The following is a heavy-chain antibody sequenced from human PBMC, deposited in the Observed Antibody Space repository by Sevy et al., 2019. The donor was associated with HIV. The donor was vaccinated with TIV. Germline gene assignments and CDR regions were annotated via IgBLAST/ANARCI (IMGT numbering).Heavy chain of an antibody. CDR1: GFTFSNAW. Sequence: GGSLRLTCAASGFTFSNAWMSWVRQAPGKGLEWVGRIKSKTDGGTTDYAAPVKGRFTISRDDSKNTLYLQMNSLKTEDTAVYYCTTDKSELRYFDWLLTTDAFDIWGQGTMVTVSS. V-gene: IGHV3-15*01. CDR3: TTDKSELRYFDWLLTTDAFDI. J-gene: IGHJ3*02. CDR2: IKSKTDGGTT. D-gene: IGHD3-9*01.